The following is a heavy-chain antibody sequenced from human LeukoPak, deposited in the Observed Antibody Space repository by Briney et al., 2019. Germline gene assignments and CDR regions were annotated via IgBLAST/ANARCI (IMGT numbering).Heavy chain of an antibody. CDR3: ARESAVTASPSDY. Sequence: GASVNVSCKASGYTFTSYGISWVRQPPGQGLEWMGWISAYNGNTNYAQKLQDRVTMTTDTSTSTAYMELRSLRSDDTAVYYRARESAVTASPSDYWGQGTLVTVSS. CDR2: ISAYNGNT. V-gene: IGHV1-18*01. D-gene: IGHD2-21*02. J-gene: IGHJ4*02. CDR1: GYTFTSYG.